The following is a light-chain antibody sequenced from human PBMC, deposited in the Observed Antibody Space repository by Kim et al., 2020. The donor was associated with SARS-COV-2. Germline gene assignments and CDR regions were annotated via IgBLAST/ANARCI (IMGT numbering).Light chain of an antibody. CDR2: GAS. CDR3: QQYNDWPRT. V-gene: IGKV3-15*01. J-gene: IGKJ1*01. Sequence: EIVMTQSPATLSVSPGERVTLSCRASQSVSSNLAWYQHKPGQAPRFLIYGASTRATGIPARFSGSGSGTEFTLTISSLQSEDFAVYYCQQYNDWPRTFGQGTKVDIK. CDR1: QSVSSN.